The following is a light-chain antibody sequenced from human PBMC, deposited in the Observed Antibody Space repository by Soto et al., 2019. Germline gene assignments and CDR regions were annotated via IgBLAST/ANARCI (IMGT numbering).Light chain of an antibody. CDR2: DVS. CDR3: ISYTSSSTLL. V-gene: IGLV2-14*01. Sequence: QSALTQPASVSGSPGQSITISCTGTSSDVGGYNYVSWYQQHPGKAPKLMIYDVSNRPSGVSNRFSGSKSGNTASLTISGHQAEDEADYYCISYTSSSTLLFGTGTKLTVL. J-gene: IGLJ1*01. CDR1: SSDVGGYNY.